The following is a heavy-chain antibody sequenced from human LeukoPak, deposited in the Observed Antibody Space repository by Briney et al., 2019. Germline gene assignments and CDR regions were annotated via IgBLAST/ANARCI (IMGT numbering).Heavy chain of an antibody. V-gene: IGHV3-23*01. D-gene: IGHD5-24*01. J-gene: IGHJ5*02. CDR2: ISGSGGST. CDR1: GFTFSSYA. Sequence: QSGGSLRLSCAASGFTFSSYAMSWVRQAPGKGLEWVSAISGSGGSTYYADSVKGRFTISRDNSKNTLYLQMNSLRAEDTAVYYCAKDPGWHTSLEYNWFDPWGQGTLVTVSS. CDR3: AKDPGWHTSLEYNWFDP.